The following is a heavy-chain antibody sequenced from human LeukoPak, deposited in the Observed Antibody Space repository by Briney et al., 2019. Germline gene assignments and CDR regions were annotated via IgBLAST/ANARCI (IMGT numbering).Heavy chain of an antibody. D-gene: IGHD6-13*01. Sequence: SETLSLTCTVSGGSISSYYWSWIRQPAGKGLEWIGRIYTSGSTNYNPSLKSRVTMSVDTSKNQFSLKLSSVTAADTAVYYCARWKMAAAGTYYYYGMDVWGQGTTVTVSS. V-gene: IGHV4-4*07. J-gene: IGHJ6*02. CDR2: IYTSGST. CDR3: ARWKMAAAGTYYYYGMDV. CDR1: GGSISSYY.